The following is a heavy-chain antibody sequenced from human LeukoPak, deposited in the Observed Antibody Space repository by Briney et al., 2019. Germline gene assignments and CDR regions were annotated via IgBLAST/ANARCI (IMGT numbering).Heavy chain of an antibody. V-gene: IGHV4-59*08. J-gene: IGHJ4*02. Sequence: PSETLSLTCTVSGGSISSYYWSWIRQPPGKGLEWIGYIYYSGSTNYNPSLKSRVTISVDTSKNQFSLKLSYVTAADTAVYYCARWGPLRYLDWLPDLNYFDYWGQGTLVTVSS. CDR3: ARWGPLRYLDWLPDLNYFDY. D-gene: IGHD3-9*01. CDR2: IYYSGST. CDR1: GGSISSYY.